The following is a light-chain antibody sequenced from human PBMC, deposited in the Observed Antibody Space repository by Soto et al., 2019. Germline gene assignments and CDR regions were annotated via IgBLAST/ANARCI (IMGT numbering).Light chain of an antibody. V-gene: IGLV2-8*01. CDR1: SRDVGGYNY. J-gene: IGLJ1*01. Sequence: QCVRTQAPSGTGAAGQGGSISCTGTSRDVGGYNYVSWYQQHPGKAPKLMIYEVSKRPSGVPDRFSGSKSGNTASLTVSGLQAEDEADYYCSSYAGSNNFNVFGTGTKVTVL. CDR2: EVS. CDR3: SSYAGSNNFNV.